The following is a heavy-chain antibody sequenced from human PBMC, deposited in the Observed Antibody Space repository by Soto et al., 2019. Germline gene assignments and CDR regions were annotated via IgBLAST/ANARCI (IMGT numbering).Heavy chain of an antibody. D-gene: IGHD3-22*01. CDR1: GYTFTNYG. Sequence: QVQLVQSGAEVKKPGASVKVSCKASGYTFTNYGISWVRQAPGQGLEWMGWISAYNGKTNYAQKLQGRVTMTTDTSTSTAYRELRSLRFDDTAVYSCARAPFHDSSGYYYQSWFDPWGQGTLVTVSS. J-gene: IGHJ5*02. V-gene: IGHV1-18*01. CDR3: ARAPFHDSSGYYYQSWFDP. CDR2: ISAYNGKT.